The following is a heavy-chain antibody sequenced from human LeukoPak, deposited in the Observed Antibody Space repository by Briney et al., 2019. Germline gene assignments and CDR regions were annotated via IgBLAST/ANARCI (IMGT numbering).Heavy chain of an antibody. CDR1: GFTFSSYS. CDR3: ARASSGRTGYYGMDV. Sequence: GGSLRLSCAASGFTFSSYSMNWVRQAPGKGLEWVSSISSSSSYIYYADSVKGRLTISRDNAKNSLYLQMNSLRAEDTAVYYCARASSGRTGYYGMDVRGQGTTVTVSS. D-gene: IGHD3-22*01. CDR2: ISSSSSYI. V-gene: IGHV3-21*01. J-gene: IGHJ6*02.